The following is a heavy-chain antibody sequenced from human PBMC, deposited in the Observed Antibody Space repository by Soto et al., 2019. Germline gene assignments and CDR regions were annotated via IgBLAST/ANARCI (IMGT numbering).Heavy chain of an antibody. D-gene: IGHD3-22*01. CDR1: GGTFSSYA. CDR3: ASHYDSSGYYYRGLDY. J-gene: IGHJ4*02. CDR2: IIPIFGTA. Sequence: QVQLVQSGAEVKKPGSSVKVCCKASGGTFSSYAISWVRQAPGQGLEWMGGIIPIFGTADYAQKFQGRVTITADESKSTGNMELSSLRSEDTAVYYCASHYDSSGYYYRGLDYWGQGTLVTVSS. V-gene: IGHV1-69*12.